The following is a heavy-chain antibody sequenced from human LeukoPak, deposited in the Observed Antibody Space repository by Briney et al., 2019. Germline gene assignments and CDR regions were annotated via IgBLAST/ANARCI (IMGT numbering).Heavy chain of an antibody. CDR2: LYYTGTT. V-gene: IGHV4-59*01. J-gene: IGHJ4*02. D-gene: IGHD3-9*01. CDR3: ARYNSLNRDFTALDF. Sequence: SETLSLTCSVSGGSINNYGGAWIRQPPWRGREGLGVLYYTGTTNQTPSFKSRVTLSVDTSKNQFSLKLSSVTAADTAIYYCARYNSLNRDFTALDFWGQGILVTVSS. CDR1: GGSINNYG.